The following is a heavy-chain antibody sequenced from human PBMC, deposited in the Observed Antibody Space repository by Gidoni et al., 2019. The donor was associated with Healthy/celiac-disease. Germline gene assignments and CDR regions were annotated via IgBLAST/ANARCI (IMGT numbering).Heavy chain of an antibody. D-gene: IGHD5-18*01. CDR2: ISGSGGRT. CDR3: AKGRSSYGYVVLDY. Sequence: EVQLLESGGGLVQPGGSLRLSCAASGFPFSSYAMSWVRQAPGKGLEWVSGISGSGGRTYYADSVKGRFTISRDNSKNTLYLQMNSLRAEDTAVYYCAKGRSSYGYVVLDYWGQGTLVTVSS. V-gene: IGHV3-23*01. CDR1: GFPFSSYA. J-gene: IGHJ4*02.